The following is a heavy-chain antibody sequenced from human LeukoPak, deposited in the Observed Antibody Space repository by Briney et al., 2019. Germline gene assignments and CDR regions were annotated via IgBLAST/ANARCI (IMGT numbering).Heavy chain of an antibody. CDR1: GGSFSGYY. Sequence: PSETLSLTCAVYGGSFSGYYWSWISQPPGKGLEWIGEINHSGSTNYNPSLKSRVTISVDTSKNQISLKLKSVTAADTAVYYCARDSGTSGEVKFDPWGQGALVTVSS. CDR3: ARDSGTSGEVKFDP. V-gene: IGHV4-34*01. J-gene: IGHJ5*02. CDR2: INHSGST. D-gene: IGHD3-10*01.